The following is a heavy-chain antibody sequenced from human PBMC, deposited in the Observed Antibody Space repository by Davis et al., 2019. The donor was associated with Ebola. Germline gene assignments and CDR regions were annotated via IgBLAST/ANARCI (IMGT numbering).Heavy chain of an antibody. V-gene: IGHV3-30*18. D-gene: IGHD6-13*01. Sequence: GGSLTLSCAASGFSFTDYGTHWVRQAPGKGLEWVAVISYDGSHQFYADSVKGRFTISRDSLRNTLFLQMNNLRVDDTAVYYCAKDLGSSWDFEYWGQGTLITVSS. J-gene: IGHJ4*02. CDR2: ISYDGSHQ. CDR3: AKDLGSSWDFEY. CDR1: GFSFTDYG.